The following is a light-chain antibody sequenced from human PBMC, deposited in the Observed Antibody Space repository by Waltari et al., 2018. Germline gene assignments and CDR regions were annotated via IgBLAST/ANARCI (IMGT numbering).Light chain of an antibody. CDR3: QHYVRLPVT. CDR1: QSVRGTS. J-gene: IGKJ1*01. Sequence: EIVLTQSPGTLSLSPGDTATLSCRASQSVRGTSAWYQQKPGQAPRPPIYGASSRATGIPDRLSGSGSGTDFSLTISRLEPEDFAVYYCQHYVRLPVTFGQGTRVEIK. V-gene: IGKV3-20*01. CDR2: GAS.